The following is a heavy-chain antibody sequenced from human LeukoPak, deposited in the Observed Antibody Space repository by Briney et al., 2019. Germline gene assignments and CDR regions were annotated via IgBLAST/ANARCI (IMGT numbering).Heavy chain of an antibody. D-gene: IGHD1-26*01. CDR2: ISYDGSNK. V-gene: IGHV3-30*18. Sequence: GRSLRLSCAASGFTFSSYGMHWVRQAPGKGLEWVAVISYDGSNKYYADSVKGRFTISRDNSKNTLYLQMNSLRAEDTAVYYCAKPKRGKWELPQEGFDYWGQGTLVTVSS. CDR3: AKPKRGKWELPQEGFDY. CDR1: GFTFSSYG. J-gene: IGHJ4*02.